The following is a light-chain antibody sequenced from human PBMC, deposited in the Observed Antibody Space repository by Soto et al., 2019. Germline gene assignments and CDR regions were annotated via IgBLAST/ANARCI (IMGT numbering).Light chain of an antibody. CDR2: DVR. CDR1: NTDIGVYNY. V-gene: IGLV2-14*03. CDR3: SSYSTCRTLEV. J-gene: IGLJ1*01. Sequence: QSALTQPDSVYWSPGESITISCTGTNTDIGVYNYISWYQQHPGKAPKLVSYDVRSRPSGVSSRFSGTKSGYTASLTISRLQAEDDDHNYRSSYSTCRTLEVFGTGTKLTVL.